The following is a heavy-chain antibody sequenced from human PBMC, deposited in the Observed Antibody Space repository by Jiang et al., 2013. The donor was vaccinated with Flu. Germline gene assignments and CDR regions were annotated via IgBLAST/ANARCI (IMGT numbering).Heavy chain of an antibody. CDR1: GFPFNDAW. Sequence: VQLVESGGGLVKPGGSLRLSCAASGFPFNDAWMSWVRQAPGKGLEWVGRITRILDGGRTEYAAPLKGRFSILRSDLKNTLYLHMNSLKAEDTAVYYCARHQRSGYDDSGSHHWFDVWG. CDR2: ITRILDGGRT. D-gene: IGHD3-10*01. CDR3: ARHQRSGYDDSGSHHWFDV. J-gene: IGHJ5*01. V-gene: IGHV3-15*01.